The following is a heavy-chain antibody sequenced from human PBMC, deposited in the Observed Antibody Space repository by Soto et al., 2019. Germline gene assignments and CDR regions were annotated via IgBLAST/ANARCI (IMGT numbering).Heavy chain of an antibody. CDR2: IIPILNTA. CDR3: ARSDGSSWPYHDAFDI. Sequence: QVQLVQSGAEVKKHGSSVKVSCKASEGTFSSYAVNWVRQAPGQGLEWMGGIIPILNTAHYPQKFQGRVTITADESTTTAYMELSSLRSEDTAVYDCARSDGSSWPYHDAFDILGQGTMVTVSS. CDR1: EGTFSSYA. D-gene: IGHD6-13*01. V-gene: IGHV1-69*01. J-gene: IGHJ3*02.